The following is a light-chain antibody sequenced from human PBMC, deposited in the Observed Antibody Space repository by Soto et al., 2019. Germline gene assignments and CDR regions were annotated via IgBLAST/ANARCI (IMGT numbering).Light chain of an antibody. Sequence: EVVLTQSPGPRSFSPGERATLSCRASQSVSSSYLAWYQQKPGQGPRLLIYGAYSRATGIPDRFSGSGSGTDFTLTISGLELEDFAVNYCQPDGSSPPITVGQGTRLEIK. CDR2: GAY. CDR3: QPDGSSPPIT. CDR1: QSVSSSY. J-gene: IGKJ5*01. V-gene: IGKV3-20*01.